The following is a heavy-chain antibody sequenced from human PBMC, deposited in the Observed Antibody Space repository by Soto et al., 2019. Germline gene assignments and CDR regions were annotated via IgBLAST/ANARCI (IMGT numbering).Heavy chain of an antibody. V-gene: IGHV4-31*03. Sequence: SETLSLTCTVSGCSISRGGYYWSWIRQHPGKGLEWIGYIYYSGSTYYNPSLKSRVTISVDTSKNQFSLKLSSVTAADTAVYYCARVKGLAYGGNSNALDYWGQGTLVTVS. CDR2: IYYSGST. CDR1: GCSISRGGYY. D-gene: IGHD4-17*01. CDR3: ARVKGLAYGGNSNALDY. J-gene: IGHJ4*02.